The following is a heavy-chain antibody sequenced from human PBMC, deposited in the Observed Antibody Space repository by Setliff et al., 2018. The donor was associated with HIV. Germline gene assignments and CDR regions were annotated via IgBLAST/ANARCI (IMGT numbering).Heavy chain of an antibody. Sequence: SETLSLPCTVTGYSISSGYYWAWIRQPPGRGLEWIGYIYHAGNTYYNPSLKSRVTISVDTSKNQISLRLNSLTAADTAVYYWARGTTLNVVPDAFDVWGQGTMVTVSS. CDR1: GYSISSGYY. CDR3: ARGTTLNVVPDAFDV. CDR2: IYHAGNT. J-gene: IGHJ3*01. D-gene: IGHD4-17*01. V-gene: IGHV4-38-2*02.